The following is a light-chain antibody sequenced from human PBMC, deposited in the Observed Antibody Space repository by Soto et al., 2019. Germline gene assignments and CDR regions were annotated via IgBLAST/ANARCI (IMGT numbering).Light chain of an antibody. CDR3: SSFARGDNPHVL. CDR2: EVT. J-gene: IGLJ2*01. V-gene: IGLV2-8*01. Sequence: QSVLTQPPSASGSPGQSVTISCTGISSDVAGSDYVSWYQQHPGKAPKLIIYEVTKRPAGVPDRFSGSKSGNTASLTVSGLQADDESYYYCSSFARGDNPHVLFGGGTKVTVL. CDR1: SSDVAGSDY.